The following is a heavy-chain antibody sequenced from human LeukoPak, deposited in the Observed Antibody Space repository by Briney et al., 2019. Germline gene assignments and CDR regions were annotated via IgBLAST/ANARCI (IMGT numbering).Heavy chain of an antibody. V-gene: IGHV3-21*01. D-gene: IGHD6-6*01. CDR1: GFTFSSYT. J-gene: IGHJ6*02. CDR3: AREEDSSAIRSSDGRDV. CDR2: ISKGSTYI. Sequence: PGGSLRLSCAASGFTFSSYTMNWVRQAPGKGLEGVASISKGSTYIYYADSVKGRFTISRDNAKNSVDLQMNSLRAEDTAVYYCAREEDSSAIRSSDGRDVWGQGTTVTVSS.